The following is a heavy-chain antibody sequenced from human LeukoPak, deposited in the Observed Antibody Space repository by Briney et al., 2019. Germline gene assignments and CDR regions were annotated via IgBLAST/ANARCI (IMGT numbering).Heavy chain of an antibody. CDR2: INWNGGST. CDR3: ARGQNYYGSGSQTFDI. Sequence: GTSLRLSCVASGFTFDDYGMSWVRQAPGKGLEWVSGINWNGGSTGYADSVKGRFSISRDNAKNSLYLQVSSLRAEDTAWYYCARGQNYYGSGSQTFDIWGQGTMVTVSS. V-gene: IGHV3-20*04. D-gene: IGHD3-10*01. CDR1: GFTFDDYG. J-gene: IGHJ3*02.